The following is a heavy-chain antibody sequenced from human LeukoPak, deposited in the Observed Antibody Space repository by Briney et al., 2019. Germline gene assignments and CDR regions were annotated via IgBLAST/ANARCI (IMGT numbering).Heavy chain of an antibody. J-gene: IGHJ4*02. CDR2: INPSGGST. CDR1: GYTFTSYY. Sequence: ASVKVSCKASGYTFTSYYMHWVRQAPGQGLEWMGIINPSGGSTSYAQKFQGKVTMTRDMSTSTVYMELSSLRSEDTAVYYCAMGKVEMATITGSWGQGTLVTVSS. D-gene: IGHD5-24*01. CDR3: AMGKVEMATITGS. V-gene: IGHV1-46*03.